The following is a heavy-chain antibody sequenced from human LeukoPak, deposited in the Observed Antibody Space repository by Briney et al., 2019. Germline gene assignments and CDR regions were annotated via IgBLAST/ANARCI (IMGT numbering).Heavy chain of an antibody. CDR2: IKQDGSEK. D-gene: IGHD3-3*01. V-gene: IGHV3-7*01. J-gene: IGHJ4*02. CDR3: ARDPTISGVVIVPDY. Sequence: PGGSLRLSCAASGFTFSNYWISWVRQAPGKGLEWVANIKQDGSEKYYVDSVKGRFTISRDNAKNSLYLQMNSLRAEDTAVYYCARDPTISGVVIVPDYWGQGTLVTVSS. CDR1: GFTFSNYW.